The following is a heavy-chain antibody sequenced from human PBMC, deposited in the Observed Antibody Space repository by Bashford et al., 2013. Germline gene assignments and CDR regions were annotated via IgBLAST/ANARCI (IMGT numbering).Heavy chain of an antibody. CDR1: GGTFSSYA. J-gene: IGHJ3*02. CDR3: ARAPEASHVRRATDAFDI. CDR2: IIPIFGTA. V-gene: IGHV1-69*13. D-gene: IGHD1-14*01. Sequence: SVKVSCKASGGTFSSYAISWVRQAPGQGLEWMGGIIPIFGTANYAQKFQGRVTITADESTSTAYMELSSLRSEDTAVYYCARAPEASHVRRATDAFDIWGQGTMVTVSS.